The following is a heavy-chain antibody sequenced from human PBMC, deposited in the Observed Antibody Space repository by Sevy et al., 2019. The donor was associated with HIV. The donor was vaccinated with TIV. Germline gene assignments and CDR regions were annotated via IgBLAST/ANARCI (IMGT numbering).Heavy chain of an antibody. Sequence: GGSPRLSCAASGFSFVTYAMSWVRQPPGKGLEWVSGISGSGGSTYYADSVKGRFTISRDNSKNTLYLQMNSLRAEDTAVYYCAKDVYDSSGYYPRGAFDIWGQGTMVTVSS. J-gene: IGHJ3*02. CDR3: AKDVYDSSGYYPRGAFDI. D-gene: IGHD3-22*01. CDR2: ISGSGGST. CDR1: GFSFVTYA. V-gene: IGHV3-23*01.